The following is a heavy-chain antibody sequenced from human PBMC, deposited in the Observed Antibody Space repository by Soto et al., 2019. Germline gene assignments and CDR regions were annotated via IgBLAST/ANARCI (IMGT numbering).Heavy chain of an antibody. J-gene: IGHJ4*02. D-gene: IGHD2-2*02. CDR3: ARESIVVVPAAIGGLDY. V-gene: IGHV3-33*01. CDR2: IWYDGSNK. CDR1: GFTFSSYG. Sequence: GGSLRLSCAASGFTFSSYGMHWVRQAPGKGLEWVAVIWYDGSNKYYADSVKGRFTISRDNSKNTLYLQMNSLRAEDTAVYYCARESIVVVPAAIGGLDYWGQGTLVTVSS.